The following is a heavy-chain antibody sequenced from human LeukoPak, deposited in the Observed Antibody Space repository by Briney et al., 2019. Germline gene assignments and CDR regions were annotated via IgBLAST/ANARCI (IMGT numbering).Heavy chain of an antibody. D-gene: IGHD3-22*01. CDR2: ISGRGGGT. CDR1: GFTFSSYA. Sequence: GGSLRLSCAASGFTFSSYAMSWVRQAPGKGLEWVSAISGRGGGTYYADSVKGQFAISRDNSKNTLYLQLNSLRAEDTAVYYCASQKESFYDSSGNCWGQGTLVTVSS. V-gene: IGHV3-23*01. CDR3: ASQKESFYDSSGNC. J-gene: IGHJ4*02.